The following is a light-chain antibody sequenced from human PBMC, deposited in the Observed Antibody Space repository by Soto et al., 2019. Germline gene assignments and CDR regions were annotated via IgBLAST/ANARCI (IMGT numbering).Light chain of an antibody. CDR2: GAS. CDR3: QQYGSSGT. CDR1: QSVSYY. J-gene: IGKJ1*01. Sequence: EIVMTQSPVTLSVSPGERATLSCRASQSVSYYLAWYQQKPGQAPRLLIYGASNRATGIPDRFSGSGSGTDFTLTISRLEPEDFAVYYCQQYGSSGTFGQGTKVDIK. V-gene: IGKV3-20*01.